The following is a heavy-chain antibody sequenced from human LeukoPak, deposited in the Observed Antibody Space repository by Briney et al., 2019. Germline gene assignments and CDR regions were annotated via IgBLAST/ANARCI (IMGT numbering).Heavy chain of an antibody. J-gene: IGHJ4*02. Sequence: SQTLSLTCTVSGGSISSGDYYWSWIRQPPGKGLEWIGYIYYSGSTYYNPSHKSRVTISVDTSKNQFSLKLSSVTAADTAVYYCARDTHSGYDGYWGQGTLVTVSS. D-gene: IGHD5-12*01. CDR2: IYYSGST. V-gene: IGHV4-30-4*01. CDR1: GGSISSGDYY. CDR3: ARDTHSGYDGY.